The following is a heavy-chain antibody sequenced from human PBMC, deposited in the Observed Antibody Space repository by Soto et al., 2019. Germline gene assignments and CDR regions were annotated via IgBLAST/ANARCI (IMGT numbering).Heavy chain of an antibody. V-gene: IGHV4-39*01. Sequence: KPSETLSLTCTVSGGSISSRSYYWGWIRQPPGKGLEWIGNIYYSGTTYHSPSLKSRVTMSVDTSKNQFSLKLTSVTAADSAVYYCARQWGGHAYTYSYGMDVWGQGTTVTVSS. CDR2: IYYSGTT. CDR3: ARQWGGHAYTYSYGMDV. J-gene: IGHJ6*02. CDR1: GGSISSRSYY. D-gene: IGHD5-12*01.